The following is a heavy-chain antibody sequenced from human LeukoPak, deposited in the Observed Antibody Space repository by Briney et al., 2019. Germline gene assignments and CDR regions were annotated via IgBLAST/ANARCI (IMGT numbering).Heavy chain of an antibody. CDR3: ARTRLGYCSGGSCYRYYFDY. D-gene: IGHD2-15*01. CDR2: IYTSGST. J-gene: IGHJ4*02. CDR1: GDSMSSYY. Sequence: PSETLSLTCTVSGDSMSSYYWSWIRQPAGKGLEWIGRIYTSGSTNYNPSLKSRVTMSVDTSKNQFSLKLSSVTAADTAVYYCARTRLGYCSGGSCYRYYFDYWGQGTLVTVSS. V-gene: IGHV4-4*07.